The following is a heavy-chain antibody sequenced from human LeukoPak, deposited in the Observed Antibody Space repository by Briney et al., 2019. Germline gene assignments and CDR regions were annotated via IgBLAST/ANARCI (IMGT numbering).Heavy chain of an antibody. J-gene: IGHJ4*02. D-gene: IGHD1-7*01. CDR2: IRYDGITK. V-gene: IGHV3-30*02. Sequence: GGSLRLSCAASGFSFSGYGMHWVRQVPGKGLEWVAFIRYDGITKFYTDSVKGRFAISRDNSKNTLSLQMNSRRTEDTAVYYCAALHTGTFVDYWGQGTLVTVSS. CDR1: GFSFSGYG. CDR3: AALHTGTFVDY.